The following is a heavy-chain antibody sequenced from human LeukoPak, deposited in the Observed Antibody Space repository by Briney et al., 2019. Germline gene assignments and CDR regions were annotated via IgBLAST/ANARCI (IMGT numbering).Heavy chain of an antibody. D-gene: IGHD3-10*01. V-gene: IGHV1-69*05. CDR1: GGTFSSYA. CDR2: IIPIFGTA. Sequence: SVKVSCKASGGTFSSYAISRVRQAPGQGLEWMGRIIPIFGTANYAQKFQGRVTITTDESTSTAYMELSSLRSEDTAVYYCARDGFGELSFWFYFDYWGQGTLVTVSS. J-gene: IGHJ4*02. CDR3: ARDGFGELSFWFYFDY.